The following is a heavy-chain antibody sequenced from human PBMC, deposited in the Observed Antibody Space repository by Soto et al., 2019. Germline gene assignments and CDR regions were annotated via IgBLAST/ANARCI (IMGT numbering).Heavy chain of an antibody. CDR3: ARDLAVGLVGY. CDR1: GYTFTSYG. J-gene: IGHJ4*02. D-gene: IGHD6-19*01. Sequence: QVQLVQSGAEVKKPGASVKVSCKASGYTFTSYGISWLRQAPGQGLEWMGWISAYNGNTKYAQKPHGRVTITTDTSTSTAYMELRGLRSDDTAVCYCARDLAVGLVGYWGRGTLVTVSS. V-gene: IGHV1-18*01. CDR2: ISAYNGNT.